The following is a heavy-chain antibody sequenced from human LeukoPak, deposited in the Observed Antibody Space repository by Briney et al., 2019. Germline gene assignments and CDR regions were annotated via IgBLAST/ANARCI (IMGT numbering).Heavy chain of an antibody. V-gene: IGHV3-53*01. CDR2: IYSGGTT. CDR1: GFNVSGNY. Sequence: PGGSLRLSCADSGFNVSGNYMNWVRQAPGKGLEWVSVIYSGGTTYYADSVKGRFTISRDNSKNTLSLQMNSLRAEDSAVYYCAREAVIPATHFDIWGQGTMVAVSS. CDR3: AREAVIPATHFDI. J-gene: IGHJ3*02. D-gene: IGHD2-2*01.